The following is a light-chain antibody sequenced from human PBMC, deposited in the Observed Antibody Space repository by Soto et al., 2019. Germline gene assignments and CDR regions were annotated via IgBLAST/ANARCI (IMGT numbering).Light chain of an antibody. V-gene: IGKV3-15*01. J-gene: IGKJ1*01. Sequence: IVMTQSPATLSVSPGERATLSRRASQSVSNNLAWYQQKPGQAPRLLIYGASTRATGVPVRFSGTRSGAEFTLTISSLQSEDFAVYYCQQYNNSPPRFGQGTKVDIK. CDR2: GAS. CDR3: QQYNNSPPR. CDR1: QSVSNN.